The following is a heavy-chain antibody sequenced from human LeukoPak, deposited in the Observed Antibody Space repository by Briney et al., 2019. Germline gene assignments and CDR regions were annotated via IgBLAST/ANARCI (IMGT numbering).Heavy chain of an antibody. V-gene: IGHV4-4*07. CDR2: IYTSGST. J-gene: IGHJ3*02. CDR1: GGSISSYY. Sequence: SETLSLTCTVSGGSISSYYWSWIRQPAGKGLEWIGRIYTSGSTNYNPSLKSRVTMSVDTSKNQFSLKLSSGTAADTAVYYWARVRGPAAMDDAFDIWGQETMVTVSS. D-gene: IGHD2-2*01. CDR3: ARVRGPAAMDDAFDI.